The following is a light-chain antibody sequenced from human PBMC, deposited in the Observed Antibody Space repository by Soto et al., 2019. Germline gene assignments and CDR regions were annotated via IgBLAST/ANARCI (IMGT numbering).Light chain of an antibody. CDR2: DVS. V-gene: IGLV2-14*01. CDR1: STDIGGYNH. CDR3: SSYTSSNTFYV. J-gene: IGLJ1*01. Sequence: QSALTQPASVSGSPGQSITVSCSGTSTDIGGYNHVSWYQQRPGKAPKLMIYDVSSRPSGVSNRFSGSKSGNTASLIISGLQAEDEAEYYCSSYTSSNTFYVFGTGTQLTVL.